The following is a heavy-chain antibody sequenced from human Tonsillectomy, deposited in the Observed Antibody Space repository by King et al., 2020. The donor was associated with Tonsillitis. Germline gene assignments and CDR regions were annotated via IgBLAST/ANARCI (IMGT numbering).Heavy chain of an antibody. D-gene: IGHD3-9*01. CDR3: ASQTYYDILTGRGDAFDI. Sequence: QLVQSGAEVKKPGEALKISCKGSGYSFTSYWIGWVRQMPGKGLEWMGIIYPGDSDTRYSPSFQGQVTISADKSISTAYLHWSSLKASDTAMYYCASQTYYDILTGRGDAFDIWGQGTMVTVSS. CDR2: IYPGDSDT. CDR1: GYSFTSYW. V-gene: IGHV5-51*01. J-gene: IGHJ3*02.